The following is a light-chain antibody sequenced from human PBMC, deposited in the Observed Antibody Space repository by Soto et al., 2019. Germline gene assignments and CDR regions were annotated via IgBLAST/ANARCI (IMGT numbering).Light chain of an antibody. CDR3: SSYAGSNSYVV. V-gene: IGLV2-8*01. CDR2: EVS. CDR1: SSDVGGYNY. J-gene: IGLJ2*01. Sequence: QSALTQPPSASGSPGQSVTISCTGTSSDVGGYNYVSWYQQHPGKAPKLMIYEVSKRPSGVPDRFSGSKSGNTASLTVYGLQAEDEADYYCSSYAGSNSYVVFGGGTKLTVL.